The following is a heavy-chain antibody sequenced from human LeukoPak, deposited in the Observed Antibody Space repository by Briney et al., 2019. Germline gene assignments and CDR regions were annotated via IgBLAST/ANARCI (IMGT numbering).Heavy chain of an antibody. J-gene: IGHJ3*02. Sequence: SETLSLTCTVSGGSISRYYWSWIRQPPGKGLEWIGYIYYDGSTNYNPSLKSRVTISLDTSKNQFSLKLSSVTAADTAVYYCARPGVGSGRYGAFDIWGQGTMVTVSS. CDR3: ARPGVGSGRYGAFDI. V-gene: IGHV4-59*08. CDR2: IYYDGST. D-gene: IGHD5-18*01. CDR1: GGSISRYY.